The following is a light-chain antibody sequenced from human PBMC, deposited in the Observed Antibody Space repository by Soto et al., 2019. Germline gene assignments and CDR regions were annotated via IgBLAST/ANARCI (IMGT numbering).Light chain of an antibody. CDR3: QQRNSFQPT. V-gene: IGKV1-9*01. CDR1: QGISSS. Sequence: DIQLTQSPSFLSASVGDRVTITCRASQGISSSLAWYQQKPGKGPKLLIYGGFILQSGVPSRFSGSGSGTEFTLAISSLQPEDSATYYCQQRNSFQPTFGGGTKVDIK. CDR2: GGF. J-gene: IGKJ4*01.